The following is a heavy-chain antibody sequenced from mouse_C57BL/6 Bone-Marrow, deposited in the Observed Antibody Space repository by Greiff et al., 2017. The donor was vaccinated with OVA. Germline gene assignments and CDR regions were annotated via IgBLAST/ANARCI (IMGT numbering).Heavy chain of an antibody. D-gene: IGHD2-2*01. Sequence: EVKLVESGGGLVKPGGSLKLSCAASGFTFSDYGMHWVRQAPEKGLEWVAYISSGSSTNYYADTVKGRFTISRDNAKNTLFLQMTSLRSEDTAMYYCARPYGYDYAMDYWGQGTSVTVSS. J-gene: IGHJ4*01. CDR1: GFTFSDYG. V-gene: IGHV5-17*01. CDR3: ARPYGYDYAMDY. CDR2: ISSGSSTN.